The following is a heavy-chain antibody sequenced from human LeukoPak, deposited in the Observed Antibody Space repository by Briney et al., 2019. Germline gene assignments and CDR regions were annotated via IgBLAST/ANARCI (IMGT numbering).Heavy chain of an antibody. V-gene: IGHV1-8*01. D-gene: IGHD2-2*01. Sequence: GASEKVSCKASGYTFSSYDINWVRQAAGQGLEWMGWMNPNSGKTGYAQKFQGRVTMTRNTSISTAYMELSSLRSEDTAVYYCARGPTQVVVLGYYYMDVWGKGTTVTVSS. J-gene: IGHJ6*03. CDR3: ARGPTQVVVLGYYYMDV. CDR1: GYTFSSYD. CDR2: MNPNSGKT.